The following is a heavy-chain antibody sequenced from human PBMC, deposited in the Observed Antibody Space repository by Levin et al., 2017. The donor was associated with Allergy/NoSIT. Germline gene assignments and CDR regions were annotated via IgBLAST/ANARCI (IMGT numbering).Heavy chain of an antibody. CDR1: GFTFSRYG. J-gene: IGHJ3*02. CDR3: AKEKLWFGELLKTFDI. D-gene: IGHD3-10*01. V-gene: IGHV3-30*18. Sequence: GGSLRLSCAASGFTFSRYGMHWVRQAPGKGLDWVAVISYDGSNKYYADSVKGRITISRDNSKNTLYLQMNSLRAEDTAVYYCAKEKLWFGELLKTFDIWGQGTMVTVSS. CDR2: ISYDGSNK.